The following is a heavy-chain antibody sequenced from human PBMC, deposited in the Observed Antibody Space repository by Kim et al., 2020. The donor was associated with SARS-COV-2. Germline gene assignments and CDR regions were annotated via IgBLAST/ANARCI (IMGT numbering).Heavy chain of an antibody. Sequence: SETLSLTCTVSGGSISSSSYYWGWIRQPPGKGLEWIGSIYYSGSTYYNPSLKSRVTISVDTSKNQFSLKLSSVTAADTAVYYCARHSDGSGSYSLIFDYWGQGTLVTVSS. D-gene: IGHD3-10*01. CDR2: IYYSGST. CDR1: GGSISSSSYY. CDR3: ARHSDGSGSYSLIFDY. V-gene: IGHV4-39*01. J-gene: IGHJ4*02.